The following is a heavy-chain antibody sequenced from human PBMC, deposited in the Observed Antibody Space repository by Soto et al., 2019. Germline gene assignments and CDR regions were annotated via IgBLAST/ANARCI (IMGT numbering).Heavy chain of an antibody. D-gene: IGHD5-12*01. CDR3: VKDRAPRDGYKKQHGS. CDR1: GFTFSIYA. V-gene: IGHV3-64D*06. CDR2: VSTNGGTS. J-gene: IGHJ5*02. Sequence: GGSLRLSCSASGFTFSIYAMHWVRQAPGKGLEYVSAVSTNGGTSYYADSVKGRFTISRDNSRNTLYLQMNSLRPEDTAVYYCVKDRAPRDGYKKQHGSCGLGXLVTVYS.